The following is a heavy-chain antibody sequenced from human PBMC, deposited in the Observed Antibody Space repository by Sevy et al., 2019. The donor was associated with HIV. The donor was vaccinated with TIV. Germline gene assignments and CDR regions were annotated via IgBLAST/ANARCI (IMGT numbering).Heavy chain of an antibody. V-gene: IGHV4-4*07. CDR3: ARGDKYCTNAVCYKVAFDI. J-gene: IGHJ3*02. D-gene: IGHD2-8*01. CDR1: GGSISSYY. CDR2: IYTSGST. Sequence: SETLSLTCTVSGGSISSYYWSWIRQPAGKGLEWIGRIYTSGSTNYNPSLKSRVTMSVDTSENQFSLKLSSVTAADTAVYYCARGDKYCTNAVCYKVAFDIWGQGTMVTVSS.